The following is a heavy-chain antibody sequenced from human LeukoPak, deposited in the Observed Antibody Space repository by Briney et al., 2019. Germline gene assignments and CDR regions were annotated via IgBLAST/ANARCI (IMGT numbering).Heavy chain of an antibody. D-gene: IGHD3-22*01. J-gene: IGHJ4*02. CDR2: ISFDGSNK. Sequence: GESLRLSCAASGFTFSSYGMHWVRQAPGKGLEWVAVISFDGSNKYYADSVKGRFTISRDNSKNTLYLQMNSLRAEDTAVYYCAKDPGDSSGYYYQANYFDYWGQGTLVTVSS. CDR3: AKDPGDSSGYYYQANYFDY. V-gene: IGHV3-30*18. CDR1: GFTFSSYG.